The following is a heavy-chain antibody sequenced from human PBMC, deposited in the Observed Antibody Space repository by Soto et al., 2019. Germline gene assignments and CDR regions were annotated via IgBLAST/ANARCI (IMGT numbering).Heavy chain of an antibody. J-gene: IGHJ4*02. CDR2: IYYSGST. CDR3: ASSYDFWSGYFDY. CDR1: GGSISSYY. Sequence: LETLSLTCTVSGGSISSYYWSWIRQPPGKGLEWIGYIYYSGSTNYNPSLKSRVTISVDTSKNQFSLKLSSVTAADTAVYYCASSYDFWSGYFDYWGQGTLVTVSS. D-gene: IGHD3-3*01. V-gene: IGHV4-59*01.